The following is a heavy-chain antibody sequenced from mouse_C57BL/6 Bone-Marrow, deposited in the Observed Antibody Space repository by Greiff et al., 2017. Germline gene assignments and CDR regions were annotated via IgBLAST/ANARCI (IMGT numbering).Heavy chain of an antibody. J-gene: IGHJ3*01. V-gene: IGHV5-17*01. Sequence: EVKLMESGGGLVKPGGSLKLSCAASGFTFSDYGMHWVRQAPEKGLEWVAYISSGSSTIYYADTVKGRFTITRDNAKSTLYLQMTSLRSEDTAMYYCARIYGGGFASWGSGPLVSISA. D-gene: IGHD1-1*02. CDR3: ARIYGGGFAS. CDR1: GFTFSDYG. CDR2: ISSGSSTI.